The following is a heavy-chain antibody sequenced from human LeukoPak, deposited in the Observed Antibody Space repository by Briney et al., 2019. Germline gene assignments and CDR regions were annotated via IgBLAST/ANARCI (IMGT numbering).Heavy chain of an antibody. V-gene: IGHV1-2*02. CDR3: ARDQTTMVRGVIPGY. Sequence: GASVKVSCKASGYTFTGYYMHWVRQAPGQGLEWMGWINPNSGGTNYAQKFQGRVTMTRDTSISTAYMGLSRLRSDDTAVYYCARDQTTMVRGVIPGYWGQGTLVTVSS. CDR2: INPNSGGT. D-gene: IGHD3-10*01. J-gene: IGHJ4*02. CDR1: GYTFTGYY.